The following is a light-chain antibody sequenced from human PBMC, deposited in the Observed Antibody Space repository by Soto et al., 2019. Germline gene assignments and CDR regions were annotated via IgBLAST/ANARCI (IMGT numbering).Light chain of an antibody. V-gene: IGKV1-27*01. CDR2: AAS. J-gene: IGKJ2*01. CDR3: QKYNSVPYT. CDR1: QGISNY. Sequence: DIQMTQSPSSLSASVGDRVTITCRASQGISNYLAGYQQKPGKVPKLLIYAASTLQSGVPSRFSGSGSGTDFTLTISSLQPEDGATYYCQKYNSVPYTFGHGTKLEIK.